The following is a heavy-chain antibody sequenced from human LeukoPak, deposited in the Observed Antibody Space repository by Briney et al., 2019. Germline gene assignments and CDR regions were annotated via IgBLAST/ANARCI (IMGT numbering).Heavy chain of an antibody. CDR1: GFRFNSHH. Sequence: GRSLRLSCAVSGFRFNSHHMHWVRQAPGKGLEWVSSISGSGGMTYSADSVKGRFTISRDNSNNTLYLQMNSLRAEDTAIFYCAKGPFFYYDASGYNYFDYWGQGTQVTVSS. CDR3: AKGPFFYYDASGYNYFDY. CDR2: ISGSGGMT. J-gene: IGHJ4*02. V-gene: IGHV3-23*01. D-gene: IGHD3-22*01.